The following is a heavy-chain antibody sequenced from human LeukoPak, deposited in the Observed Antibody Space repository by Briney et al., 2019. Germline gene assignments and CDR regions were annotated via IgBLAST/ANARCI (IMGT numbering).Heavy chain of an antibody. CDR2: IFHTGTT. CDR3: ARYTLPPLSFFDL. D-gene: IGHD1-14*01. Sequence: SETLSLTCTVSGASISSYYWSWIRQPPGRGLEWIGYIFHTGTTSYNPSLNSRVAISIDTSENQFSLKLSSVTAADTAVYYCARYTLPPLSFFDLWGRGTLVTVSS. J-gene: IGHJ2*01. CDR1: GASISSYY. V-gene: IGHV4-59*01.